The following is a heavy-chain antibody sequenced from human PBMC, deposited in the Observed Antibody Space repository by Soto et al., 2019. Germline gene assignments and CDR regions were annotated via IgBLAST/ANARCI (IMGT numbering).Heavy chain of an antibody. V-gene: IGHV4-39*01. CDR2: IYYSGST. CDR3: ARHGEMATTNFDY. D-gene: IGHD5-12*01. CDR1: GGSISSSSYY. Sequence: SETLSLTCTVSGGSISSSSYYWGWIRQPPGKGLEWIGSIYYSGSTYYNPSLKSRVTISVDTSKNQFSLKLSSVTAADTAVYYCARHGEMATTNFDYWGQGTLVTVSS. J-gene: IGHJ4*02.